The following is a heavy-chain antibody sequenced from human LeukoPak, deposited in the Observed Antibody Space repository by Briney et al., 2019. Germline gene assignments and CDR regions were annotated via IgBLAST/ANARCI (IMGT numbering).Heavy chain of an antibody. D-gene: IGHD2-2*01. CDR3: ARGLYCSSSTSCYDYGMDV. Sequence: ASVKVSCKTSGGIFRSYGLNWVRQAPGQGLEWMGGFIPILGTPKYAQNLQGRVTITADESTSTGYVELSSLRYEDTAVYYCARGLYCSSSTSCYDYGMDVWGQGTTVTVSS. J-gene: IGHJ6*02. V-gene: IGHV1-69*01. CDR2: FIPILGTP. CDR1: GGIFRSYG.